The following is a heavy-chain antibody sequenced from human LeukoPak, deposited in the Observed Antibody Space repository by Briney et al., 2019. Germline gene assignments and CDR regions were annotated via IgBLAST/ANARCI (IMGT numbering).Heavy chain of an antibody. J-gene: IGHJ4*02. CDR2: ISSSSSYI. Sequence: GGSLRLSCAASGFTFSSYSMNWVRQAPGKGLEWVSSISSSSSYIYYADSVKGRFTISRDNAKNSLYLQMNSLRAEDTAVYYCARDRDKYCTNGVCLLKYRGQGTLVTVSS. CDR1: GFTFSSYS. D-gene: IGHD2-8*01. V-gene: IGHV3-21*01. CDR3: ARDRDKYCTNGVCLLKY.